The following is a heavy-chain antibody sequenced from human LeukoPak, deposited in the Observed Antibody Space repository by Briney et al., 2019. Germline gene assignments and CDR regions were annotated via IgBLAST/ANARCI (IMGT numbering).Heavy chain of an antibody. V-gene: IGHV3-23*01. J-gene: IGHJ4*02. CDR1: GFTFSSYA. D-gene: IGHD5-18*01. Sequence: GGSLRLSCAASGFTFSSYAMSWVRQAPGKGLEWVSAISSSGGSTYYADSVKGRFTISRDNSKNTLYLQMNSLRAEDTAVYYCARLMVDTAMVIFDYWGQGTLVTVSS. CDR3: ARLMVDTAMVIFDY. CDR2: ISSSGGST.